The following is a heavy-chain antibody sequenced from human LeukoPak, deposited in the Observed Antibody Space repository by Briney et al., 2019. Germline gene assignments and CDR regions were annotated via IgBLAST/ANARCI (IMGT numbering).Heavy chain of an antibody. Sequence: XXVSCXXXXYTFXXYDINWVRQATGQGLEWMGWMNPNSGNTGYAQKFQGRVTMTRNTSISTAYMELSSLRSEDTAVYYCARGQGYCGGDCYWFDPWGQGTLVTVSS. V-gene: IGHV1-8*01. CDR3: ARGQGYCGGDCYWFDP. CDR2: MNPNSGNT. J-gene: IGHJ5*02. CDR1: XYTFXXYD. D-gene: IGHD2-21*02.